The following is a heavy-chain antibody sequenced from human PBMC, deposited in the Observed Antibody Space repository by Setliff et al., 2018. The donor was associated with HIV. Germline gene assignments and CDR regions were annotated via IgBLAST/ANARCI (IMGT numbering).Heavy chain of an antibody. CDR3: ARGCNGGNCYHGSGWFDP. J-gene: IGHJ5*02. D-gene: IGHD2-15*01. CDR2: INTNTGNP. CDR1: GYTFTNYA. Sequence: GASVKVSCKASGYTFTNYAINWVRQAPGQGLEWMGWINTNTGNPTYAQGFTGRFVFSLDTSVSTAYLQISSLKAEDAAMYYCARGCNGGNCYHGSGWFDPWGLG. V-gene: IGHV7-4-1*02.